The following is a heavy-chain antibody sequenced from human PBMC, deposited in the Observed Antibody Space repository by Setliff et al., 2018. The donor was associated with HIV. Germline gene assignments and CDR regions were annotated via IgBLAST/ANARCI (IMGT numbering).Heavy chain of an antibody. D-gene: IGHD6-19*01. CDR3: AREATPRHSSGWVYFDY. CDR1: GFTFSSYA. Sequence: AGGSLRLSCAASGFTFSSYAMSWVRQAPGKGLEWVSVISGSGDTIYYADSVKGRFTMSRDNAKDSVYLQMNTLRVEDTAVYYCAREATPRHSSGWVYFDYWGQGMMVTVSS. CDR2: ISGSGDTI. V-gene: IGHV3-23*01. J-gene: IGHJ4*02.